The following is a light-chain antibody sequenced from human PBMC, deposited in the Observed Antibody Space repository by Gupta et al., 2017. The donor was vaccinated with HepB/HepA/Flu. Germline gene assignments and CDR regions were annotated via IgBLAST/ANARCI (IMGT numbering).Light chain of an antibody. CDR2: GKK. Sequence: SAVLTQDTAVSVAFGLTVRITCQGDSLRSYYASWYQQKPGQAPVLVIYGKKNRPSGIPDRFTGSSSGNTASLTISGAQAEDEADYYCNSRDSSGNHVVFGGGTKLTVL. V-gene: IGLV3-19*01. CDR3: NSRDSSGNHVV. J-gene: IGLJ2*01. CDR1: SLRSYY.